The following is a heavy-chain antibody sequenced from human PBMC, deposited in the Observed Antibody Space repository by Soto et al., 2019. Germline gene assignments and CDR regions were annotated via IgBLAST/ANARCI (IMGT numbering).Heavy chain of an antibody. CDR1: VGSISSGYYY. D-gene: IGHD2-21*01. J-gene: IGHJ6*01. Sequence: PSETLCLTCSFSVGSISSGYYYWSWIRQPPGKGLEWIGNIYYSGNTYYNPSLKSRLIISIDTSKKQFSLKVGSVTAADTAVYYCASYSIYGMDVWGQGTTVTVSS. CDR2: IYYSGNT. V-gene: IGHV4-30-4*01. CDR3: ASYSIYGMDV.